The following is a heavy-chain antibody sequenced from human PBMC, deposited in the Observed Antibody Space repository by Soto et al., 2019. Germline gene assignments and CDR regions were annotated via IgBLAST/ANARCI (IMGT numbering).Heavy chain of an antibody. CDR3: ARSESYDYSYYFDY. J-gene: IGHJ4*02. CDR2: IYYSGST. D-gene: IGHD5-12*01. Sequence: SETLSLTCTVSGGSISSGGYYWSWIRQHPGKGLEWIGYIYYSGSTYYNPSLKSRVTISVDTSKNQFSLKLSSVTAADTAVYYCARSESYDYSYYFDYWGQGTLVTVSS. V-gene: IGHV4-31*03. CDR1: GGSISSGGYY.